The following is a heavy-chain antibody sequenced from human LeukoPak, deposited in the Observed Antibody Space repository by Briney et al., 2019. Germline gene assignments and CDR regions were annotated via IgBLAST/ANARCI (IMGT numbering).Heavy chain of an antibody. CDR1: GFTFSSHG. J-gene: IGHJ6*03. V-gene: IGHV3-23*01. CDR3: AKCILTGYYKGYMDV. Sequence: PGGSLRLSCAASGFTFSSHGMSWVRQAPGKGLEWASAISGSGGSTYYADSVKGRFTISRDNSKNTLYLQMNSLRAEDTAVYYCAKCILTGYYKGYMDVWGKGTTVTISS. D-gene: IGHD3-9*01. CDR2: ISGSGGST.